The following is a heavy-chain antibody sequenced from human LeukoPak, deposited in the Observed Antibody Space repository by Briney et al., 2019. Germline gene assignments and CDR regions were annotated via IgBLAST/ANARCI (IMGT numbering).Heavy chain of an antibody. D-gene: IGHD2-15*01. CDR2: ISSSGSTI. CDR3: VGDSIISVGGFDF. V-gene: IGHV3-11*01. CDR1: GFTFSDYY. J-gene: IGHJ5*01. Sequence: PGGSLRLSCAASGFTFSDYYMSWIRQAPGKGLEWVSYISSSGSTIYYADSVKGRFTISRDNAKNSLYLQMNSLRAEDTAVYYCVGDSIISVGGFDFWGQGTQVTVSS.